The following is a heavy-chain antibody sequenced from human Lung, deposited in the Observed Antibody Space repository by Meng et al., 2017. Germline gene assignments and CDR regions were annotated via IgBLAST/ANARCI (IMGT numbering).Heavy chain of an antibody. CDR2: VSHDGSKR. V-gene: IGHV3-30*01. CDR3: ARSHDSGGNLWPDALDV. J-gene: IGHJ3*01. CDR1: GFTFSTYP. D-gene: IGHD4-23*01. Sequence: GESGGGVVPPGNALRLCCAASGFTFSTYPMHWVRQAPGKGLDWVAIVSHDGSKRFYADSVKGRFTISRDNSKNTLHLQMNSLRPEDMGVYYCARSHDSGGNLWPDALDVWGQGTMVTVSS.